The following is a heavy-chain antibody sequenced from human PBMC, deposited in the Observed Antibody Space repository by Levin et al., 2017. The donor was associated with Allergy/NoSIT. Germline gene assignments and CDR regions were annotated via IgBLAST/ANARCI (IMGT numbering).Heavy chain of an antibody. Sequence: KSGGSLRLSCTVSGGSISSYYWSWIRQPPGKGLEWIGYIYYSGSTNYNPSLKSRVTISVDTSKNQFSLKLSSVTAADTAVYYCARDRTYMDVWGKGTTVTVSS. CDR3: ARDRTYMDV. CDR2: IYYSGST. J-gene: IGHJ6*03. V-gene: IGHV4-59*01. CDR1: GGSISSYY.